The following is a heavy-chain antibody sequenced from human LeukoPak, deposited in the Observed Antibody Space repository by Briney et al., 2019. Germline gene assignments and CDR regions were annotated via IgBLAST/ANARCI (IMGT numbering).Heavy chain of an antibody. V-gene: IGHV3-23*01. J-gene: IGHJ4*02. Sequence: SGGSLRLSCAASGFTFSSYAMSWVRQAPGKGLEWVSAISGSGFTYYADSVKGRFTISRDNSKNTLYLQMNSLRAEDTAVYYCARGLYSSSPWSQGTLVTVSS. CDR2: ISGSGFT. CDR3: ARGLYSSSP. D-gene: IGHD6-6*01. CDR1: GFTFSSYA.